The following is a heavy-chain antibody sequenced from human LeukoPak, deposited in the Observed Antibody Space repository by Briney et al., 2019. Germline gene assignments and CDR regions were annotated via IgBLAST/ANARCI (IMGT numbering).Heavy chain of an antibody. V-gene: IGHV3-7*01. CDR1: GFTFSSYW. D-gene: IGHD3-3*01. Sequence: GGSLRLSCAASGFTFSSYWMSWVRQAPGKGLEWVANIKQDGSEKYYVDSVKGRFTISRDNAKNSLYLQMNSLRAEDTAVYYCARHSTHVSDFWSGLRAFDIWGQGTMVTASS. J-gene: IGHJ3*02. CDR3: ARHSTHVSDFWSGLRAFDI. CDR2: IKQDGSEK.